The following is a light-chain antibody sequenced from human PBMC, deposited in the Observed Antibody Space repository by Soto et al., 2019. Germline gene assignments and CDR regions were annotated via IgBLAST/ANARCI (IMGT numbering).Light chain of an antibody. CDR2: AAS. J-gene: IGKJ1*01. Sequence: EIVLTQSPGTLSSSPGERATLSCRASESVSSNYVAWYQQRPGQAPRLLIYAASNRTGGLPDRFGGSGCGTEFPLTGSRVEPEDLAEYYCQQYGSAPWTSGQGTKV. V-gene: IGKV3-20*01. CDR3: QQYGSAPWT. CDR1: ESVSSNY.